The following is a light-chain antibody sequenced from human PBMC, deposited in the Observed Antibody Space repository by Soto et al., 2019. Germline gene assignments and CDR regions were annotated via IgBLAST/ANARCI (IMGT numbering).Light chain of an antibody. V-gene: IGKV3-11*01. J-gene: IGKJ4*01. Sequence: EIVLTQSPATLSLSPGERATLSCRASQSVSSYLAWYQQKPGQAPRLLIYDASNRATGIPARFSGSVSGTDFTLTISSLEPEDFAVYYCQQRSTFGGGTKVEIK. CDR1: QSVSSY. CDR3: QQRST. CDR2: DAS.